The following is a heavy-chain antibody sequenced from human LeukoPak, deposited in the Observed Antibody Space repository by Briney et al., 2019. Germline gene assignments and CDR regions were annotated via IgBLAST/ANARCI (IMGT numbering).Heavy chain of an antibody. CDR3: AKTTIYGGIAVAGYFDY. CDR2: ISWNSGSI. CDR1: GFTFDDYA. D-gene: IGHD6-19*01. J-gene: IGHJ4*02. Sequence: GGSLRLSCAASGFTFDDYAMHWVRQAPGKGLEWVSGISWNSGSIGYADSVKGRFTISRDNAKNSLYLQMNSLRAEDTALYYCAKTTIYGGIAVAGYFDYWGQGTLVTVSS. V-gene: IGHV3-9*01.